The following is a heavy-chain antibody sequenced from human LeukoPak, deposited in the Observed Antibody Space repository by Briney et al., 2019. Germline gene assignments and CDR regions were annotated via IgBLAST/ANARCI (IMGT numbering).Heavy chain of an antibody. J-gene: IGHJ6*03. V-gene: IGHV4-4*07. Sequence: SETLSLTCTVSGGSIRSYYWSWIRQPAGKGLEWIGRIYHSGSTNDNPSLKSRVTMSVDTSKNQFSLRLSSVTAADTAVYYCARQGAKAAYYYYYYMDVWGKGTTVTVSS. CDR2: IYHSGST. CDR3: ARQGAKAAYYYYYYMDV. D-gene: IGHD1-26*01. CDR1: GGSIRSYY.